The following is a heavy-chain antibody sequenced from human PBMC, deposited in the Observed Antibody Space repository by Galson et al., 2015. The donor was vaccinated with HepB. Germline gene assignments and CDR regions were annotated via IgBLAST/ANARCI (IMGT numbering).Heavy chain of an antibody. CDR1: GYTFTGYY. J-gene: IGHJ4*02. CDR3: ARDRHYYDSSGYYLGLDY. CDR2: INPNSGGT. D-gene: IGHD3-22*01. Sequence: SVKVSCKASGYTFTGYYMHWVRQAPGQGLEWMGWINPNSGGTNYAQKFQGRVTMTRDTSISTAYMELSRLRSDDTAVYYCARDRHYYDSSGYYLGLDYWGQGTLVTVSS. V-gene: IGHV1-2*02.